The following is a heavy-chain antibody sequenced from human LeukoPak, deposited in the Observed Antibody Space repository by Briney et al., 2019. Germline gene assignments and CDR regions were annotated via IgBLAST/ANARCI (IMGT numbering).Heavy chain of an antibody. CDR3: ARGGLRGWDTAMVHDAFDI. CDR1: GGSISSYY. Sequence: SETLSLTCTVSGGSISSYYWSWIRQPPGKGLEWIGYIYYSGSTNYNPSLKSRVTISVDTSKNQFSLKLSSVTAADTAVYYCARGGLRGWDTAMVHDAFDIWGQGTMVTASS. V-gene: IGHV4-59*01. CDR2: IYYSGST. D-gene: IGHD5-18*01. J-gene: IGHJ3*02.